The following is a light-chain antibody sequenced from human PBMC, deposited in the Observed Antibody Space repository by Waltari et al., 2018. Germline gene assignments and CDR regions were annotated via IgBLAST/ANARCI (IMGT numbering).Light chain of an antibody. CDR3: AAWDDSLNGWV. CDR1: SSHIGSNT. CDR2: GNH. Sequence: QSVLTQPPSASGTPGLRVTISCSGSSSHIGSNTGNWYKHLPGRAPKLLIYGNHQRPSGVPDRISGSKSGSSASLAINGLQSEDEADYYCAAWDDSLNGWVFGGGTKLTVL. J-gene: IGLJ3*02. V-gene: IGLV1-44*01.